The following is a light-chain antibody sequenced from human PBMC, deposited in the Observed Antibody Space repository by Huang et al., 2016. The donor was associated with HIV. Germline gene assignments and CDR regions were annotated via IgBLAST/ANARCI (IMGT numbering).Light chain of an antibody. CDR3: QQYDNRPYT. J-gene: IGKJ2*01. Sequence: TLSVSPGDRATLPCRASQTVSSTLAWYQQNPGQAPRLLTYGASTRVTGIPARFSGSGSGAEFTLTISSVQSEDFAVYYCQQYDNRPYTFGQGTKLEIK. V-gene: IGKV3-15*01. CDR1: QTVSST. CDR2: GAS.